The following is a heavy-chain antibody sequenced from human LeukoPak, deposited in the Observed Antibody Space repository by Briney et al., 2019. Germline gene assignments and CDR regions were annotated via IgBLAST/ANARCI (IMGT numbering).Heavy chain of an antibody. CDR3: ARDTYGFFDL. CDR2: INQYVSEK. D-gene: IGHD3-10*01. J-gene: IGHJ4*02. V-gene: IGHV3-7*01. CDR1: GFTFSSYW. Sequence: GGSLRLSCAASGFTFSSYWVTWVRQAPGKGLEWVANINQYVSEKYYVDSVKGRFTISRGNAKNSLYLQMNSLRVEDTAVYYCARDTYGFFDLWGQGILVTVSS.